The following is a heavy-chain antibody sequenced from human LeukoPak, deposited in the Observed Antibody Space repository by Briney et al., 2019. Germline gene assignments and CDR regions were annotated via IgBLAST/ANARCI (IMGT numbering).Heavy chain of an antibody. J-gene: IGHJ4*02. D-gene: IGHD3-22*01. V-gene: IGHV3-23*01. CDR3: ARNFGGGDRSGPFY. CDR2: TSSSDAGT. Sequence: PGGSLRLSCAASGFTLSTYAMSWVRQTPGKGLEWVAATSSSDAGTYHADSVRGRFTISRDNAKNSLYLQMNSLRAEDTAFYYCARNFGGGDRSGPFYWGQGTLVTVSS. CDR1: GFTLSTYA.